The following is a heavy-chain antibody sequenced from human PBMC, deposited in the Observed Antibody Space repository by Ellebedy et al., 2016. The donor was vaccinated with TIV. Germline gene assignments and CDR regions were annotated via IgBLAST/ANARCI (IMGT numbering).Heavy chain of an antibody. CDR2: IYYSGST. J-gene: IGHJ4*02. V-gene: IGHV4-59*12. CDR1: GGSIRSYY. Sequence: SETLSLTCTVSGGSIRSYYWSWIRQPPGKGLEWIGYIYYSGSTNYNPSLKSRVTISVDTSKNQFSLKLSSVTAADTAVYYCARGGRRWFSDYWGQGTLVTVSS. CDR3: ARGGRRWFSDY. D-gene: IGHD4-23*01.